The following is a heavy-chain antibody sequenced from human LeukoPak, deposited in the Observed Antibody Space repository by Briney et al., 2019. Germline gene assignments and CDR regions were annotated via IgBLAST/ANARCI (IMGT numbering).Heavy chain of an antibody. D-gene: IGHD6-13*01. CDR3: ARESDSSSWYPFDP. CDR1: GFTFSSYE. V-gene: IGHV3-7*01. CDR2: IKQDGSEK. Sequence: GGSLRLSCAASGFTFSSYEMNWVRQAPGKGLEWVANIKQDGSEKYYVDSVKGRFTISRDNAKNSLYLQINSLRAEDTAVYYCARESDSSSWYPFDPWGQGTLVTVSS. J-gene: IGHJ5*02.